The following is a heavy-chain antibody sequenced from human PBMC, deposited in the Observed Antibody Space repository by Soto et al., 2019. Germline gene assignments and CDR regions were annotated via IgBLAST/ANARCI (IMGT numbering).Heavy chain of an antibody. CDR3: ARFGYYSASGRPLDH. D-gene: IGHD3-10*01. V-gene: IGHV2-70*12. Sequence: SGPTLVNPTETLTLTCTFSGFSLSSNGMSISWIRQPPGQALEWLAVIDWDGDQYYTTSLKTRLTISKDTSKNQVVLRLTNVDPADTATYFCARFGYYSASGRPLDHWGQGILVTVSS. CDR1: GFSLSSNGMS. CDR2: IDWDGDQ. J-gene: IGHJ4*02.